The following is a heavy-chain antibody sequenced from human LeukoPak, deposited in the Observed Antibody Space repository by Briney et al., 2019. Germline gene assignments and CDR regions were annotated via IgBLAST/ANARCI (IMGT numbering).Heavy chain of an antibody. Sequence: GASVKVSCKASGYTFTGYYMHWVRQAPGQGLEWMGWINPNSGGTNYAQKFQGRVTMTRDTSISTAYMELSRLRSDDTAVYYCARDRDFHDFWSGYKYYYYMDVWGKGTTVTVSS. V-gene: IGHV1-2*02. D-gene: IGHD3-3*01. CDR1: GYTFTGYY. CDR2: INPNSGGT. J-gene: IGHJ6*03. CDR3: ARDRDFHDFWSGYKYYYYMDV.